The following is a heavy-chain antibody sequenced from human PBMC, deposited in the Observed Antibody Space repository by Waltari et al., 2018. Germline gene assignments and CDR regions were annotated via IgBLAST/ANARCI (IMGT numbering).Heavy chain of an antibody. Sequence: EVQLVESGGGLVQPAGSLRLSCEASGFTFSNYWMTWVRQAPGKGLEWVANIKQDGSEKYYMDSVKGRFTISRDNAKKSLYVQMHSLRAEDTAVYYCGRDRDTMVRGVISHWGQGTLVTVSS. CDR3: GRDRDTMVRGVISH. CDR1: GFTFSNYW. J-gene: IGHJ4*02. D-gene: IGHD3-10*01. CDR2: IKQDGSEK. V-gene: IGHV3-7*01.